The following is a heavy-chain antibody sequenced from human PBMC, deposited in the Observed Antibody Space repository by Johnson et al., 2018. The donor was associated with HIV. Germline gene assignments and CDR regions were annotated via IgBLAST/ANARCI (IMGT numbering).Heavy chain of an antibody. V-gene: IGHV3-7*02. J-gene: IGHJ3*02. Sequence: MQLVESGGGLVQPGGSLRLSCAASGFTFSSYWMSWVRQAPGKGLEWVANIKQDGSNKYYADSVKGRFTISRDNSKNTLYLQMNSLRAEDTAVYYCAKVRRGSSWYIAFDIWGQGTMVTVSS. D-gene: IGHD6-13*01. CDR3: AKVRRGSSWYIAFDI. CDR1: GFTFSSYW. CDR2: IKQDGSNK.